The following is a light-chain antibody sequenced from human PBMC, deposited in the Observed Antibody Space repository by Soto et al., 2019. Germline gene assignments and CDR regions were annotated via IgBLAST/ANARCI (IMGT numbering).Light chain of an antibody. CDR1: QRISSY. CDR2: AAS. CDR3: QQSYITPLT. V-gene: IGKV1-39*01. J-gene: IGKJ4*01. Sequence: DIQMTQSPSSLYASVGDRVTITCRASQRISSYLNWYQQKPGKAPKLLIYAASSLQSGVPSRFSGSGSGTDFTLTIISQQPEDFANYYCQQSYITPLTFGGGTKVEIK.